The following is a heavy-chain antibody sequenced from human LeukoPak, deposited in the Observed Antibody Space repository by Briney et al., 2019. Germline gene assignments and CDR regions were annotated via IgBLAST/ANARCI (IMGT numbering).Heavy chain of an antibody. CDR1: GGSFSGHY. V-gene: IGHV4-34*01. J-gene: IGHJ5*02. CDR3: ARGNYYVWGSYRYGFDP. Sequence: SETLSLTCAVYGGSFSGHYWSWLRQPPGKGLEWIGEINHSGSTNYNPSLKSRVTISVDTSKNQFSLKLSSVTAADTAVYYCARGNYYVWGSYRYGFDPWGQGTLVTVSS. D-gene: IGHD3-16*02. CDR2: INHSGST.